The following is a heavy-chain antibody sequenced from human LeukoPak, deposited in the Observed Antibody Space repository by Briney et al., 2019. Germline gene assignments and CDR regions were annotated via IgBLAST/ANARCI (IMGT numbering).Heavy chain of an antibody. Sequence: SETLSLTCAAYGGSFRGYYWSWIRQPPGKGREWIGEINHSGSTNYNPSLKSRVTISVDTSKNQFSLKLSSVTAADTAMYYCARVFVYCSGGSCYWGWFDPWGQGTLVTVSS. D-gene: IGHD2-15*01. CDR2: INHSGST. CDR1: GGSFRGYY. CDR3: ARVFVYCSGGSCYWGWFDP. V-gene: IGHV4-34*01. J-gene: IGHJ5*02.